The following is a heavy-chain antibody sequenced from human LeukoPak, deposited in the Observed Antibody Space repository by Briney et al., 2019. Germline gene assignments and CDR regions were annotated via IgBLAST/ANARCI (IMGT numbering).Heavy chain of an antibody. CDR3: ARELGITMVRGVINWFDP. D-gene: IGHD3-10*01. CDR1: GGSISSGSYY. J-gene: IGHJ5*02. CDR2: IYTSGST. V-gene: IGHV4-61*02. Sequence: SQTLSLTCTVSGGSISSGSYYWSWIRQPAGKGLEWIGRIYTSGSTNYNPSLKSRVTMSIDTSKNQFSLNLSSVTAADTAVYYCARELGITMVRGVINWFDPWGQGTLVTVSS.